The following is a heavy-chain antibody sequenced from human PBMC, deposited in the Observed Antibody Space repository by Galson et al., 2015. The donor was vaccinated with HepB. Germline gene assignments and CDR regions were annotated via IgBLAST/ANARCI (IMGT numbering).Heavy chain of an antibody. V-gene: IGHV4-31*03. J-gene: IGHJ4*02. CDR2: THYSGST. CDR1: GGSLGSGGYY. Sequence: TLSLTCTVSGGSLGSGGYYWSWIRQHPGKGLEWIGYTHYSGSTYYNPSLRGRLTISEGMSKDQFSPKLSSVTAAVTAIYYCARGSEDNYGSFDYWGQGTLVTVSS. CDR3: ARGSEDNYGSFDY. D-gene: IGHD3-10*01.